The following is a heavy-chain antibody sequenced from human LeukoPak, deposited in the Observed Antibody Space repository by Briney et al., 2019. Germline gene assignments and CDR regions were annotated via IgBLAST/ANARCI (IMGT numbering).Heavy chain of an antibody. Sequence: SVKVSCKASGGTFSSYAISWVRQAPGQGLEWMGGIIPVFGTANYAQKFQGRVTITADESTSTAYMELSSLRSEDTAVYYCVSSSSELFNNWSDPWGQGTLVTVSS. D-gene: IGHD2-21*01. J-gene: IGHJ5*02. V-gene: IGHV1-69*13. CDR3: VSSSSELFNNWSDP. CDR1: GGTFSSYA. CDR2: IIPVFGTA.